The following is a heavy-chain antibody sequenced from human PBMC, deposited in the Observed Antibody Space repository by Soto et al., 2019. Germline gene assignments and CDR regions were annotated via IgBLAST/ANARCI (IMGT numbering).Heavy chain of an antibody. Sequence: GGSLRLSCAASGFTFSSYAMSWVRQAPGKGLEWVSAISGSGGSTYYADSVKGLFTISRDNSKNTLYLEMNSVRAEDTAIYYCAKDPGGGSHPGDYWGQGTLVTVSS. J-gene: IGHJ4*02. D-gene: IGHD3-16*01. V-gene: IGHV3-23*01. CDR2: ISGSGGST. CDR3: AKDPGGGSHPGDY. CDR1: GFTFSSYA.